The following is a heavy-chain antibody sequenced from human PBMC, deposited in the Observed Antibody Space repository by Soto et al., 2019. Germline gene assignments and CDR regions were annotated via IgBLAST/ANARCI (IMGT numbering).Heavy chain of an antibody. CDR3: ARSLTEGYCTITGCYTRPPYVMDV. CDR1: GYTFSGYY. D-gene: IGHD2-2*02. V-gene: IGHV1-2*02. Sequence: ASVKVSCKASGYTFSGYYIHWLRQAPGQGLEWMGWINPNSGGTNYAQKFQGRVTVTRDTPTSTAYMELSRLTSDDTAVYYCARSLTEGYCTITGCYTRPPYVMDVWGQGTTVTVS. J-gene: IGHJ6*02. CDR2: INPNSGGT.